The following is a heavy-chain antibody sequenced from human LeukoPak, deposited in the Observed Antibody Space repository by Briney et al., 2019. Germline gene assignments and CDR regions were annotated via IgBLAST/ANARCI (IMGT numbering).Heavy chain of an antibody. CDR3: ARAFRPDSGTINY. V-gene: IGHV1-2*07. CDR1: GYTFTGYY. Sequence: ASVKVSCKASGYTFTGYYIHWVRQAPGQGLEWMGWINPNSGGTNYAHKFQGGVAMTRDTSISTAYMELTRPRSDDTAVYYCARAFRPDSGTINYWGQGTLVTVSS. D-gene: IGHD1-14*01. J-gene: IGHJ4*02. CDR2: INPNSGGT.